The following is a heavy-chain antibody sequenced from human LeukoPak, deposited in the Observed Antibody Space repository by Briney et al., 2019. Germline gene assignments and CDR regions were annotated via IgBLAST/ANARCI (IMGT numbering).Heavy chain of an antibody. V-gene: IGHV4-4*07. CDR1: GGSISSYY. Sequence: PSETLSLTCTVSGGSISSYYWSWIRQPAGKGLEWIGRIYTSGSTNYNPSLKSRVTMPVDTSKNQFSLKLSSVSAADTAVYYCARERDGVVVVPAATLYYYYYMDVWGKGTTVTVSS. CDR2: IYTSGST. J-gene: IGHJ6*03. CDR3: ARERDGVVVVPAATLYYYYYMDV. D-gene: IGHD2-2*01.